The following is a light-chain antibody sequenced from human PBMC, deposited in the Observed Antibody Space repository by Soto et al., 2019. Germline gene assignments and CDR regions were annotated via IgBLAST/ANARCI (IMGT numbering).Light chain of an antibody. Sequence: DIVLTQSPGTLSLSPGERATLSCRASQSVSSNYLAWYQQKPGQAPTLLIYGASSRASGIPDRFSGSGSGTDFTLTISRLEPEDFAVYYCQQYGSSPPYTFGQGTKLEIK. CDR3: QQYGSSPPYT. CDR1: QSVSSNY. V-gene: IGKV3-20*01. J-gene: IGKJ2*01. CDR2: GAS.